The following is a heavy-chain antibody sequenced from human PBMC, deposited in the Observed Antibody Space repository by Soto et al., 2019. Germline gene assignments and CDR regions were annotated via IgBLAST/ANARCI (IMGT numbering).Heavy chain of an antibody. V-gene: IGHV3-30*18. CDR3: AKIRGYYDILTGPGIMDV. D-gene: IGHD3-9*01. CDR2: ISYDGSNK. Sequence: GRSLRLACRAGGFTFSRCGMHRVRQAPGKGLEWVAVISYDGSNKYYADSVKGRFTISGDNSKNTLYLQMNSLRAEDTAVYYCAKIRGYYDILTGPGIMDVWGQGTTVTVSS. J-gene: IGHJ6*02. CDR1: GFTFSRCG.